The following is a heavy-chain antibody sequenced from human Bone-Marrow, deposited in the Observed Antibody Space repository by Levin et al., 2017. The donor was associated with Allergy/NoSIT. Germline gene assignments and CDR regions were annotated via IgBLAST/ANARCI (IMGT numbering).Heavy chain of an antibody. CDR3: ARARYCSGGSCYFLVDY. CDR1: GFTFSTYG. V-gene: IGHV3-48*01. Sequence: GESLKISCAASGFTFSTYGINWVRQAPGKGLEWVSYISSTSITIKYADSVKGRFTISRDNAKNSLYLQMNSLRAEDTAVYYCARARYCSGGSCYFLVDYWGQGTLVTVSS. J-gene: IGHJ4*02. CDR2: ISSTSITI. D-gene: IGHD2-15*01.